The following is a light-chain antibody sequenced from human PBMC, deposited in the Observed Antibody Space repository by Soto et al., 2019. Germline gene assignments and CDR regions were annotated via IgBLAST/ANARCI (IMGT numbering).Light chain of an antibody. Sequence: QSVLTQPPSASGSPGQSITISCTGTSSDVGGYNYVSWYQQHPGNAPKLIIHEVNKRPSGVPDRFSGSKSGNTASLTVTRLHAEDEADYYCSSYAGSNILVFGEGTKVTVL. CDR3: SSYAGSNILV. V-gene: IGLV2-8*01. CDR2: EVN. J-gene: IGLJ2*01. CDR1: SSDVGGYNY.